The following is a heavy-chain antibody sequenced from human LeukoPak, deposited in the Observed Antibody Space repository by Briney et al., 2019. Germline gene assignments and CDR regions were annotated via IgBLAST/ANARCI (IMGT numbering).Heavy chain of an antibody. Sequence: ASVKVSCKASGYTFTSYYMHWVRQAPGQGLEWMGIINPSGGSSSYAQKFQSRVTMTRDTSTSTVYMELSSLRSEDTAVYYCARVRYGGYDYWGQGTLVTVSS. D-gene: IGHD5-12*01. J-gene: IGHJ4*02. CDR2: INPSGGSS. CDR3: ARVRYGGYDY. CDR1: GYTFTSYY. V-gene: IGHV1-46*01.